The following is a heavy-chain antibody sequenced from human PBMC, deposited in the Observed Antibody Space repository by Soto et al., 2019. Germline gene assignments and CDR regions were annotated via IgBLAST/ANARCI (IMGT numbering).Heavy chain of an antibody. D-gene: IGHD3-22*01. V-gene: IGHV1-69*02. CDR2: VIPMFDVA. CDR3: ARGGSGYLAWDFDY. J-gene: IGHJ4*02. Sequence: ASVKVSCKASGGTFSSHSISWVRQAPGQGLEWVGRVIPMFDVANYAQKFQGRVTMTRDTSTSTVYMELSSLRSEDTAVYYCARGGSGYLAWDFDYWGQGTLVTVSS. CDR1: GGTFSSHS.